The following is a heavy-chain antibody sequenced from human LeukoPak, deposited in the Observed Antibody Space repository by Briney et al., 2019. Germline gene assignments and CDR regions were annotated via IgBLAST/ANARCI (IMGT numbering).Heavy chain of an antibody. CDR1: GFTFSSYG. Sequence: GGSLRLSCAASGFTFSSYGMHWVRQAPGKGLEWVAVIWYDGSNKYYADSVKGRFAISRDNSKNTLYLQMNSLRAEDTAVYYCARDRVYYDSSLGYYFDYWGQGTLVTVSS. CDR3: ARDRVYYDSSLGYYFDY. CDR2: IWYDGSNK. V-gene: IGHV3-33*01. J-gene: IGHJ4*02. D-gene: IGHD3-22*01.